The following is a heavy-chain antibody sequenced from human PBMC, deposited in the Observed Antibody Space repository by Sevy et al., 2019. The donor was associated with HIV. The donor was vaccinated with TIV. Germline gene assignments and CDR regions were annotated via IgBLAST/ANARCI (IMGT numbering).Heavy chain of an antibody. CDR2: IKTDNGNT. Sequence: ASVKVSCKASGYSFTNYAIHWVRQAPGQGLEWMGWIKTDNGNTKYSKRFQGRVTITRDTSATTYYMEMSSLRYDDTALYFCARGKGGSIGVDLGQFDSWGQGTLVTVSS. J-gene: IGHJ4*02. CDR3: ARGKGGSIGVDLGQFDS. CDR1: GYSFTNYA. D-gene: IGHD2-2*01. V-gene: IGHV1-3*04.